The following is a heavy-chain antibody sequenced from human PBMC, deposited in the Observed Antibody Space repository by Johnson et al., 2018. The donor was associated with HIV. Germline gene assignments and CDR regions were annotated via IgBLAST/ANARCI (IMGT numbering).Heavy chain of an antibody. V-gene: IGHV3-30*03. CDR3: AAGDSHGGAFDI. J-gene: IGHJ3*02. Sequence: QVQLVESGGGLVQPGGSLTLSCAATGFTFIDYGMHWVRQAPGKGLEWVAVISYDGSNKYYADSVKGRFTISRDNSKNTLYLQMNSLRAEDTAVYYCAAGDSHGGAFDIWGQGTMVTVSS. CDR2: ISYDGSNK. D-gene: IGHD2-21*02. CDR1: GFTFIDYG.